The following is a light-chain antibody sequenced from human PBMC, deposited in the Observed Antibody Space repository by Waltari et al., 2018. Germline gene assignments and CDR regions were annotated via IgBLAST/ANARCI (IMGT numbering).Light chain of an antibody. CDR2: RHH. J-gene: IGLJ2*01. V-gene: IGLV1-47*01. CDR3: AAWHDRLSGPV. Sequence: QSVLTQPPSASGTPGQRVTISCSGSSSNIGRNYVYRYQPLPGPAPKLLNYRHHQRPSAAPDLFSGSKSGASASLASSGLRSDDEADYYCAAWHDRLSGPVYCGGTKLTVL. CDR1: SSNIGRNY.